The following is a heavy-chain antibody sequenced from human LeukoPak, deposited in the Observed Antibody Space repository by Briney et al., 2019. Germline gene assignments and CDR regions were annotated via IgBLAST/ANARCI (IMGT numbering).Heavy chain of an antibody. D-gene: IGHD3-22*01. J-gene: IGHJ4*02. CDR1: GFTFNTYS. CDR3: AKDPYDSSGYYRGDFDY. CDR2: ISYDGSNQ. V-gene: IGHV3-30-3*01. Sequence: GRSLRLSCAASGFTFNTYSMHWVRQAPGKGLEWVAVISYDGSNQYYADSVQGRFTISRGNSRNMLYLRMNSLRAEDTAVYYCAKDPYDSSGYYRGDFDYWGQGTLVTVSS.